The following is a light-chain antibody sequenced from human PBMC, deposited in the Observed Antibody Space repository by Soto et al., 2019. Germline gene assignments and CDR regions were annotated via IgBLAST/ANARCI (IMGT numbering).Light chain of an antibody. CDR1: QGIRTE. V-gene: IGKV1-6*01. Sequence: ATQMTQSPSSLSASVGDRVTIACRASQGIRTELGWYQQKAGEAPKLLIYAASTLQSGVPPRFSGSGSGTDFTLTISSLQPEDFATYYCLQDYESPRTFGQGTKVEMK. J-gene: IGKJ1*01. CDR3: LQDYESPRT. CDR2: AAS.